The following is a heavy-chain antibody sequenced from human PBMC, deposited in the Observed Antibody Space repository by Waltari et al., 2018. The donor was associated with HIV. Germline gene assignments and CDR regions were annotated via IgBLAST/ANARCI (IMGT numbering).Heavy chain of an antibody. CDR2: IKSESDGATT. CDR3: TTIIEVLAAIRPGGV. J-gene: IGHJ3*01. D-gene: IGHD2-21*02. CDR1: RFTLRNAW. V-gene: IGHV3-15*01. Sequence: EVQLVESGGGLVRPGGSLRLSCAASRFTLRNAWMIWVRQAPGKGLEWVARIKSESDGATTDYAAPVKDRFIISRDDSKNMLYLEMNSLKIEDTAVYYCTTIIEVLAAIRPGGVWGQGTMVTVSS.